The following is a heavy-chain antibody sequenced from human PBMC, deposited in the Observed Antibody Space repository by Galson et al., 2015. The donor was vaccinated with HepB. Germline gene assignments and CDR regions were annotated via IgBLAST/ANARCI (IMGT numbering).Heavy chain of an antibody. J-gene: IGHJ3*02. CDR1: GGSISSYY. D-gene: IGHD2-2*01. CDR2: IYYSGST. CDR3: AGGSGGWYQLLPGPHAFDI. V-gene: IGHV4-59*01. Sequence: SETLSLTCTVSGGSISSYYWSWIRQPPGKGLEWIGYIYYSGSTNYNPSLKSRVTISVDTSKNQFSLKLSSVTAADTAVYYCAGGSGGWYQLLPGPHAFDIWGQGTMVTVSS.